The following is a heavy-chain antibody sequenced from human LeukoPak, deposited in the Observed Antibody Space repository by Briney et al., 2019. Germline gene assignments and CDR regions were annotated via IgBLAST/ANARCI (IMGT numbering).Heavy chain of an antibody. CDR3: AKDPPRAAILYYFDY. V-gene: IGHV3-30-3*01. Sequence: GGSLRLSCAASGFTFSYHSMHWVRQAPGKGLEWVSVISYDVNNKYYANSVKGRFTISRDNSKNTLYLQMNSLRAEDTAVYYCAKDPPRAAILYYFDYWGQGTLVTVSS. J-gene: IGHJ4*02. D-gene: IGHD2-2*01. CDR1: GFTFSYHS. CDR2: ISYDVNNK.